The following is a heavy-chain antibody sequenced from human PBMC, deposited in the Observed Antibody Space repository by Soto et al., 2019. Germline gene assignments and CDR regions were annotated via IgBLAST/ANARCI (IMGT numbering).Heavy chain of an antibody. CDR3: ARYCSGRSNCNFDY. D-gene: IGHD2-15*01. CDR1: GITFSSYA. J-gene: IGHJ4*02. V-gene: IGHV3-23*01. CDR2: VSGSGSST. Sequence: GGSLRLSCAASGITFSSYAMSWVRQDTGKGLEWVSSVSGSGSSTDYADSVKGRFTISRDNSKNTLYLQMNSLRAEDTAVYFCARYCSGRSNCNFDYWGQGTLVTVSS.